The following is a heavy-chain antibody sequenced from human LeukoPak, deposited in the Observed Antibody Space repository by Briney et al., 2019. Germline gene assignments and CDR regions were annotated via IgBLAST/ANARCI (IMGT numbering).Heavy chain of an antibody. CDR3: ASGMGLARSNDY. V-gene: IGHV1-2*06. J-gene: IGHJ4*02. CDR2: INPNSGGT. Sequence: ASVKVSCKASGYTFTGYYMHWMRQAPGQGLEWMGRINPNSGGTNYAQKFQGRVTMTRDTSISTAYMELSRLRSDDTAVYYCASGMGLARSNDYWGQGTLVTVSS. CDR1: GYTFTGYY. D-gene: IGHD6-6*01.